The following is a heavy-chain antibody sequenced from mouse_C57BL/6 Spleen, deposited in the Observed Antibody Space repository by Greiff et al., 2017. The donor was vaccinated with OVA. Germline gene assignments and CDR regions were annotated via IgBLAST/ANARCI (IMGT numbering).Heavy chain of an antibody. CDR3: ARNGIAGSSPYYFDY. CDR1: GYTFTSYW. Sequence: QVQLQQPGTELVKPGASVKLSCKASGYTFTSYWMHWVKQRPGQGLEWIGNINPSNGGTNYNEKFKSKATLTVDKSSSTAYMQISSLTSEDSAVYYCARNGIAGSSPYYFDYWGQGTTLTVSS. CDR2: INPSNGGT. D-gene: IGHD1-1*01. V-gene: IGHV1-53*01. J-gene: IGHJ2*01.